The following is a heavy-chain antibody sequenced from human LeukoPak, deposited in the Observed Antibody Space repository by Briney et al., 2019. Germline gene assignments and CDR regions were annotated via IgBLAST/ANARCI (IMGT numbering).Heavy chain of an antibody. Sequence: GASVKVSCKASGYTFTSYDINWVRQATGQGLEWMGWMNPNSGNTGYAQKFQGRVTMTRNTSISTAYMELSSLRSEDTAVYYCAGRLDCSSTSCYDYWGQGTLVTVSS. CDR1: GYTFTSYD. CDR3: AGRLDCSSTSCYDY. CDR2: MNPNSGNT. J-gene: IGHJ4*02. D-gene: IGHD2-2*01. V-gene: IGHV1-8*01.